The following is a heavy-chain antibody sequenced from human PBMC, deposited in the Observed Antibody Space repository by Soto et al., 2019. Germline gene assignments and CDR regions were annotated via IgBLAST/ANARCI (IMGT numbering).Heavy chain of an antibody. D-gene: IGHD2-2*01. V-gene: IGHV1-46*03. CDR1: GYTFTSYY. CDR2: INPSGGST. J-gene: IGHJ6*03. Sequence: ASVKVSCKASGYTFTSYYMHWVRQAPGQGLEWMGIINPSGGSTSYAQKFQGRVTMTRDTSTSTVYMELSSLRSEDTAVYYCAREIGYCSSISCYAVVDYYYYMDVWGKGTTVTVSS. CDR3: AREIGYCSSISCYAVVDYYYYMDV.